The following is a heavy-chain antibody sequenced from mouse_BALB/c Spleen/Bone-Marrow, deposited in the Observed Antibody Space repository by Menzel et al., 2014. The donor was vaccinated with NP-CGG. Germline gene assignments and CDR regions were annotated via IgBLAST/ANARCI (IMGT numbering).Heavy chain of an antibody. CDR1: GFTLSDAW. V-gene: IGHV6-6*01. CDR3: TRNIYYYCYSLRDY. J-gene: IGHJ4*01. D-gene: IGHD1-1*01. CDR2: IRRKANNHAT. Sequence: DVHLVESGGGLVQPGGSMKLSCAASGFTLSDAWMDWVRQSPGKGLEWVAEIRRKANNHATFYTESVKRRFTISRYDSKSSVYLQMSSLRAEDTGIYYCTRNIYYYCYSLRDYWGQGTSVTVSS.